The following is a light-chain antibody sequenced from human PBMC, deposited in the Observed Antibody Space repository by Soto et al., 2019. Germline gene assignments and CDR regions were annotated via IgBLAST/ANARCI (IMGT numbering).Light chain of an antibody. J-gene: IGKJ2*02. Sequence: DIQLTQSPSFLSAPVGDRVTITCRASQGIASFLAWYQQKPGKAPKLLIYAASTLRSGVPSRFSGSGSVTEFTLTISSLQPEDFATYYCQQLITYPRTFGQGTKLEIK. CDR2: AAS. CDR1: QGIASF. V-gene: IGKV1-9*01. CDR3: QQLITYPRT.